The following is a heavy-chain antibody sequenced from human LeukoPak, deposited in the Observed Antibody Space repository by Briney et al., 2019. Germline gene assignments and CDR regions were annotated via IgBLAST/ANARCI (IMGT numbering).Heavy chain of an antibody. CDR1: GFTFSAYA. J-gene: IGHJ4*02. Sequence: GGSLRLSCAGSGFTFSAYAMHWVRQAPGKGLEWVAVISYDGSHKYHADSVKGRFTISRDNSMNTLFLQVNDLRLDDTAMYYCARDIWRGDYSNPDYWGRGTLVTVSS. V-gene: IGHV3-30-3*01. D-gene: IGHD4-17*01. CDR3: ARDIWRGDYSNPDY. CDR2: ISYDGSHK.